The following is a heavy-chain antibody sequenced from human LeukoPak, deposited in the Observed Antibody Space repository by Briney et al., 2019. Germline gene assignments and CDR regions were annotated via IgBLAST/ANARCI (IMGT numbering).Heavy chain of an antibody. CDR2: IYYSGTT. CDR1: GGSISSSSYY. J-gene: IGHJ4*02. CDR3: ARTGSTVTMLYPFDH. V-gene: IGHV4-39*07. D-gene: IGHD4-17*01. Sequence: PSETLSLTCTVSGGSISSSSYYWGWIRQPPGKGLEWIGSIYYSGTTYYNPSLKSRVSISVDTSKNQFSLKLSSVTAADTAVYYCARTGSTVTMLYPFDHWGQGTLVTVSS.